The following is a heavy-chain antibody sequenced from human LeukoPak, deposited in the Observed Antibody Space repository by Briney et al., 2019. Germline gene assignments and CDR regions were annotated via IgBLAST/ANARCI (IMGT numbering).Heavy chain of an antibody. V-gene: IGHV1-18*01. Sequence: GASVKVSCKASGYTFTNYDFSWVRQAPGQGLEWVGWISTYSGSTNYAQKLQGRVTMTTDTSTSTAYMELRSLRSDDTAVYYCARVYPLTGTTNYWGQGTLVTVSS. D-gene: IGHD1-20*01. CDR1: GYTFTNYD. CDR3: ARVYPLTGTTNY. CDR2: ISTYSGST. J-gene: IGHJ4*02.